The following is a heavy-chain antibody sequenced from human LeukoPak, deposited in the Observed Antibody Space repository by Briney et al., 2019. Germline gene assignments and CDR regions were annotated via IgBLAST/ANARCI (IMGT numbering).Heavy chain of an antibody. D-gene: IGHD2-15*01. V-gene: IGHV3-23*01. CDR3: ARTASSCSGGSCSYDY. CDR2: ISGSGGST. CDR1: GFTFNSYA. J-gene: IGHJ4*02. Sequence: GGSLRLSCAASGFTFNSYAMSWVRQAPGKGLEWVSAISGSGGSTYYADSVKGRFTISRDNSKNTLYLQMNSLRAEDTAVYYCARTASSCSGGSCSYDYWGQGTLVTVSS.